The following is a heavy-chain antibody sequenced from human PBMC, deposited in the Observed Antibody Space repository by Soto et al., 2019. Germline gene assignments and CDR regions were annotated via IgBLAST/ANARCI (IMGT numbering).Heavy chain of an antibody. J-gene: IGHJ4*02. D-gene: IGHD6-19*01. Sequence: QVQLVESGGGVVQPGRSLRLSCAASGFTFSISGMHWVRQAPGKGLEWVTLISYDRSDEYYADSVKGRFTISRDNSKNTLFLQMNSLTDDDTAVYYCAKASTQSPHYFDHWGQGTLVTVSS. CDR3: AKASTQSPHYFDH. CDR1: GFTFSISG. V-gene: IGHV3-30*18. CDR2: ISYDRSDE.